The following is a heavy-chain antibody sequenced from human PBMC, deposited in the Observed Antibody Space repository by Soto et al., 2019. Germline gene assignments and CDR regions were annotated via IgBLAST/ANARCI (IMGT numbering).Heavy chain of an antibody. CDR1: GYTFTSYY. CDR3: ARGSTAGTFNYYYYYYMDV. D-gene: IGHD6-19*01. V-gene: IGHV1-46*03. CDR2: INPSGGST. J-gene: IGHJ6*03. Sequence: ASVKVSCKASGYTFTSYYMHWVRQAPGQGLEWMGIINPSGGSTSYAQKFQGRVTMTRDTSTSTVYMELSSLGSEDTAVYYCARGSTAGTFNYYYYYYMDVWGKGTTVTVSS.